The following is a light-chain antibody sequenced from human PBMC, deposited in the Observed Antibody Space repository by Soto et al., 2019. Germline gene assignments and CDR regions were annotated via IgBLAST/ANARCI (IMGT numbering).Light chain of an antibody. Sequence: DIPLTQSPSFLSASVGDRVTLTSRASQGISSYLAWYQQKPGKAPKLLICATSTLQSGVPSTFSGSGSGTEFTLTISSLQPEDFATYYRQQLNSYPFLPFGGGTKVEIK. V-gene: IGKV1-9*01. CDR1: QGISSY. J-gene: IGKJ4*02. CDR2: ATS. CDR3: QQLNSYPFLP.